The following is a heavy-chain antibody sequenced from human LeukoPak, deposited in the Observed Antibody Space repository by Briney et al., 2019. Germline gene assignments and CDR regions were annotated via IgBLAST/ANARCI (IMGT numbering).Heavy chain of an antibody. J-gene: IGHJ6*04. CDR2: ISSSGSTI. V-gene: IGHV3-48*03. CDR3: AELGITMNGGV. D-gene: IGHD3-10*02. Sequence: GGSLRLSCAASGFTFSSYEMNWVRQAPGKGLEWVSYISSSGSTIYYADSVKGRFTISRDNAKNSVYLQMNSLRAEDTAVYYCAELGITMNGGVWGKGTTVTISS. CDR1: GFTFSSYE.